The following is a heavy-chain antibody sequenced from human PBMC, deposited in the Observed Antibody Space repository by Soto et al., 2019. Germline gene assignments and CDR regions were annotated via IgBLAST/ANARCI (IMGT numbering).Heavy chain of an antibody. CDR3: TSHNWNDLRIDY. CDR1: GFTFGDYA. V-gene: IGHV3-49*03. D-gene: IGHD1-20*01. CDR2: IRSKAYGGTT. J-gene: IGHJ4*02. Sequence: PGGSLRLSCTASGFTFGDYAMSWFRQAPGKGLEWVGFIRSKAYGGTTEYAASVKGRFTISRDDSKSIAYLQMNSLKTEDTAVYYCTSHNWNDLRIDYWGQGTLVTVSS.